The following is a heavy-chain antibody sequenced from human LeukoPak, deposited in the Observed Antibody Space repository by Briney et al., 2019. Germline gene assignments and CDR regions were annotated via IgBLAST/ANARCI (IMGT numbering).Heavy chain of an antibody. D-gene: IGHD3-3*01. CDR2: ISYDGSNK. CDR3: ARVLQYYDFWSGYGY. Sequence: PGGSLRLSCAASGFTFSSYAMHWVRQAPGKGLEWVAVISYDGSNKYYADSVKGRFTISRDNSKNTLYLQMNSLRAEDTAVYYCARVLQYYDFWSGYGYWGQGTLVTVSS. J-gene: IGHJ4*02. CDR1: GFTFSSYA. V-gene: IGHV3-30-3*01.